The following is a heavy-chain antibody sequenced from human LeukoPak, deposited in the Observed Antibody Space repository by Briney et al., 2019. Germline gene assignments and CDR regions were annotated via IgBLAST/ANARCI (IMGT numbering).Heavy chain of an antibody. V-gene: IGHV3-30*01. CDR3: ARAPYSSSWPAHFDY. CDR1: GFTFSSYA. J-gene: IGHJ4*02. Sequence: GRSLRLSCAASGFTFSSYAMHWVRQAPGKGLEWVAVISYDGSNKYYADSVKGRFTTSRDNSKNTLYLQMNSLRAEDTAVYYCARAPYSSSWPAHFDYWGQGTLVTVSS. D-gene: IGHD6-13*01. CDR2: ISYDGSNK.